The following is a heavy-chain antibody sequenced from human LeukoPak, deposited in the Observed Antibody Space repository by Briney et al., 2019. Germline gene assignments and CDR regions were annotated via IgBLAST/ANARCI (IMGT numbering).Heavy chain of an antibody. CDR3: ARDLSLYCSGGSCYSLNY. V-gene: IGHV3-7*01. CDR1: GFTLSSYW. CDR2: INQDGSEK. Sequence: GGSLRLSCAASGFTLSSYWMSWVRQAPGKGLEWVANINQDGSEKYYVDSVKGRFSISRDNAKNSLYLQMNSLRAEDTAVYYCARDLSLYCSGGSCYSLNYWGQGTLVTVSS. D-gene: IGHD2-15*01. J-gene: IGHJ4*02.